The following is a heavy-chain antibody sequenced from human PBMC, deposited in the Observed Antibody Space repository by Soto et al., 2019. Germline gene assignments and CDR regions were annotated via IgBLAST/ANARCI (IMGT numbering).Heavy chain of an antibody. D-gene: IGHD2-15*01. CDR1: RFTFSSYG. CDR2: IWYDGSDK. V-gene: IGHV3-33*01. CDR3: ARDQHAGPLGYCSGGSCYRFDY. J-gene: IGHJ4*02. Sequence: PGGSLRLSCEASRFTFSSYGMHWVRQAPGKGLEWVAVIWYDGSDKYYADSVKGRFTISRDNSKNTLYLQMNSLRAEDTAVYYCARDQHAGPLGYCSGGSCYRFDYWGQGTLVTVSS.